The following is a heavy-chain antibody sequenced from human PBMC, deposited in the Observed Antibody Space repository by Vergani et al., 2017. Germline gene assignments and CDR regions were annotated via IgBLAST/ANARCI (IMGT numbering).Heavy chain of an antibody. Sequence: QVQLVQSGAEGKKPGASVKVSCKASGYTFNSYDINWVRQATGQGLEWMGWMNPNRGNTGYAQKFQGRVTMTRNTSISTAYMELSSLRSADTAVYYWAGAHCSSTSCYDWFDPWGQGTLVTVSS. J-gene: IGHJ5*02. D-gene: IGHD2-2*01. V-gene: IGHV1-8*02. CDR2: MNPNRGNT. CDR1: GYTFNSYD. CDR3: AGAHCSSTSCYDWFDP.